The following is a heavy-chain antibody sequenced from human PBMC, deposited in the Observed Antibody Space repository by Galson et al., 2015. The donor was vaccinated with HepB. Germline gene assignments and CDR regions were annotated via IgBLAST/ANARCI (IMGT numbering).Heavy chain of an antibody. CDR2: LSGNAVST. D-gene: IGHD3-3*01. CDR1: GFSFSSYA. J-gene: IGHJ4*02. V-gene: IGHV3-23*01. Sequence: LRLSCAASGFSFSSYAMSWVRQAPGKGLEWVSALSGNAVSTYYADSVQGRFTISRDNSKNTLYLQMNSLRVEDTAVYYCATETNFWSGYYWGGDYWGQGTLITVSS. CDR3: ATETNFWSGYYWGGDY.